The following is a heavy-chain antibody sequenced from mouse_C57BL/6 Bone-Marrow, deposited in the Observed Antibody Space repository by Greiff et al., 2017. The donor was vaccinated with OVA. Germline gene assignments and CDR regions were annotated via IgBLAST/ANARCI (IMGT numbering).Heavy chain of an antibody. CDR2: INPSNGGT. CDR1: GYTFTSYW. CDR3: ARVNGLRRNYFDY. D-gene: IGHD2-4*01. Sequence: QVQLKQPGTELVKPGASVKLSCKASGYTFTSYWMHWVKQRPGQGLEWIGNINPSNGGTNYNEKFKSKATLTVDKSSSTAYMQLSSLTSEDSAVYYCARVNGLRRNYFDYWGKGTTLTVSS. V-gene: IGHV1-53*01. J-gene: IGHJ2*01.